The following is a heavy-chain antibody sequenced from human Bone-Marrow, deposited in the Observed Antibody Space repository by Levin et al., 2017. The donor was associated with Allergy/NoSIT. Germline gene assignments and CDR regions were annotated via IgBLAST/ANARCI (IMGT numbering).Heavy chain of an antibody. CDR3: ARGWFGELLSH. D-gene: IGHD3-10*01. J-gene: IGHJ4*02. V-gene: IGHV3-53*01. CDR1: GFTVSSNY. CDR2: IYSGGST. Sequence: AGESLKISCAASGFTVSSNYMSWVRQAPGKGPEWVSVIYSGGSTYYADSVKGRFTISRDNSKNTLYLQMNSLRAEDTAVYYCARGWFGELLSHWGQGTLVTVSS.